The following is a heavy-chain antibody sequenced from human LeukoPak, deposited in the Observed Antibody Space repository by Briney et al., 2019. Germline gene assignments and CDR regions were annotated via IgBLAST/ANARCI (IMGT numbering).Heavy chain of an antibody. D-gene: IGHD2-2*01. V-gene: IGHV3-15*01. CDR2: IKSKTDGGTT. Sequence: GGSLRLSCAASGFTFSNAWMSWVRQAPGKGPEWVGRIKSKTDGGTTDYAAPVKGRFTISRDDSKNTLYLQMNSLKTEDTAVYYCTTDAPWIVVVPAAMDAWGKGTTVTVSS. CDR3: TTDAPWIVVVPAAMDA. CDR1: GFTFSNAW. J-gene: IGHJ6*04.